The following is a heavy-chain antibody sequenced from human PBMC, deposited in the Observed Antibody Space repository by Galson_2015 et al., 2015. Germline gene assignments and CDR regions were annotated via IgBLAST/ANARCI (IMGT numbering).Heavy chain of an antibody. CDR1: GFTFSSYG. CDR3: ARDRWDYGDYAPHYYGMDV. Sequence: SLRLSCAASGFTFSSYGMHWVRQAPGKGLEWVAVIWYDGSNKYYADSVKGRFTISRDNSKNTLYLQMNSLRAEDTAVYYCARDRWDYGDYAPHYYGMDVWGQGTTVTVSS. J-gene: IGHJ6*02. V-gene: IGHV3-33*01. D-gene: IGHD4-17*01. CDR2: IWYDGSNK.